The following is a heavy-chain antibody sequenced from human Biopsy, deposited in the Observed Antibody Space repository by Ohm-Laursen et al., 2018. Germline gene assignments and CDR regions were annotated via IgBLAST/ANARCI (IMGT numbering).Heavy chain of an antibody. CDR3: GRAVRNQLLTDP. CDR2: LNPVSGNS. Sequence: SVKVSCKASGYTCTSYDITWVRQASGQGPEWIGWLNPVSGNSNFGQKFRGRVTVTSDTSISTAYMELSGLTSDDTATYYCGRAVRNQLLTDPWGQGTLVTVTS. CDR1: GYTCTSYD. J-gene: IGHJ5*02. D-gene: IGHD1-7*01. V-gene: IGHV1-8*01.